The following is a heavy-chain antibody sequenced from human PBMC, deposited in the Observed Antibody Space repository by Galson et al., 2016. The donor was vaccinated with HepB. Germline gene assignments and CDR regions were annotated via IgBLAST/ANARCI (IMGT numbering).Heavy chain of an antibody. D-gene: IGHD3-22*01. CDR3: VRETYYDSSGPPRAFDI. CDR2: IYTSGST. CDR1: GFTVTSNY. Sequence: SLRLSCAASGFTVTSNYMSWVRQAPGKGLEWFSVIYTSGSTYYADSVKGRFTISRDNSKNTLYLQMNSLRAEDTALYYCVRETYYDSSGPPRAFDIWGQGTMVTVSS. J-gene: IGHJ3*02. V-gene: IGHV3-53*01.